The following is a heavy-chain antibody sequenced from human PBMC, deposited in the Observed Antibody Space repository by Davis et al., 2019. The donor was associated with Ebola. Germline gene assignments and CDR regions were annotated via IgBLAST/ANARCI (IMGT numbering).Heavy chain of an antibody. Sequence: GESLKISCKASGISVNYYWIAWARQMPGKGLEWMGVIYPGYSDTRYSPSFQGQVTISADKSISTTYLQWSSLRASDTAMYYCYTQGRAGFDIWGRGTLVSVSS. CDR2: IYPGYSDT. V-gene: IGHV5-51*01. CDR1: GISVNYYW. CDR3: YTQGRAGFDI. D-gene: IGHD3-10*01. J-gene: IGHJ2*01.